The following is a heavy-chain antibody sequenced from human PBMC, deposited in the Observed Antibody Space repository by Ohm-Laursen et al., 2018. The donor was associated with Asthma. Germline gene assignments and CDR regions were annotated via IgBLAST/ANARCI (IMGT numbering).Heavy chain of an antibody. CDR3: ARELRSLPLLEYYFDY. Sequence: SLRLSCAASGFTFSNYNMIWVRQAPGKGLDWVSSITTGSSTIYYADSVRGRFTVSTDKVTNSLYLQINSLRPEDTAVYYCARELRSLPLLEYYFDYWGQGTLVTVSS. J-gene: IGHJ4*02. D-gene: IGHD3-3*01. CDR2: ITTGSSTI. CDR1: GFTFSNYN. V-gene: IGHV3-48*01.